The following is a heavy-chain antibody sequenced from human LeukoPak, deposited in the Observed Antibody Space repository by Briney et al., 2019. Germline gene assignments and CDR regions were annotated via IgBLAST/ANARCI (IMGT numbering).Heavy chain of an antibody. Sequence: GESLKISCKGSGYSFPSYWIGWVRQMPGKGLEWMGIIYPCDSDTRYRPSFQDQLAISAEKSISTAYRQWSSLKASDTAMYYCARLLAAAGPLSPFDYWGQGTLVTVSS. V-gene: IGHV5-51*01. J-gene: IGHJ4*02. D-gene: IGHD6-13*01. CDR1: GYSFPSYW. CDR3: ARLLAAAGPLSPFDY. CDR2: IYPCDSDT.